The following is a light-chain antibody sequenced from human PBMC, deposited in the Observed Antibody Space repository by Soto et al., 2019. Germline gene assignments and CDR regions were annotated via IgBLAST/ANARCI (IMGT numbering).Light chain of an antibody. J-gene: IGLJ3*02. Sequence: QSALTQPASVSGSPGQSITISCTGTSNDLGSYNLVSWYQQHPGKAPKLMIYEGSKRPSGVSNRFSGSKSGNTASLTISGLQAEDEAAYYCISYTSSSTWVFGGGTKLTVL. CDR3: ISYTSSSTWV. V-gene: IGLV2-14*02. CDR1: SNDLGSYNL. CDR2: EGS.